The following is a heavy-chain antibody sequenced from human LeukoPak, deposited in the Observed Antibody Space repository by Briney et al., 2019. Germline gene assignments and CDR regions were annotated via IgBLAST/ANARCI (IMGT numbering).Heavy chain of an antibody. CDR2: IRYDGSNK. CDR3: ARDLATFLEWSTYYFDY. J-gene: IGHJ4*02. CDR1: GFTFSSYG. V-gene: IGHV3-30*02. Sequence: GGSLGLSCAASGFTFSSYGMHWVRQAPGKGLEWVAFIRYDGSNKYYADSVKGRFTISRDNSKNTLYLQMNSLRAEDTAVYYCARDLATFLEWSTYYFDYWGQGTLVTVSS. D-gene: IGHD3-3*01.